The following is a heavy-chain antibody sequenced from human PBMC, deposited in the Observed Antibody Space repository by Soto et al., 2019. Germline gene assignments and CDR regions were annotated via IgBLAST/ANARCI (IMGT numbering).Heavy chain of an antibody. D-gene: IGHD3-22*01. Sequence: PWGSLRLSCAASGFTFSSYWMSWVRQAPGKGLEWVANIKQDGSEKYYVDSVKGRFTISRDNAKNSLYLQMNSLRAEDTAVYYCARFHDSSGYYLTYFDYWGQGTLVTVSS. J-gene: IGHJ4*02. V-gene: IGHV3-7*05. CDR1: GFTFSSYW. CDR2: IKQDGSEK. CDR3: ARFHDSSGYYLTYFDY.